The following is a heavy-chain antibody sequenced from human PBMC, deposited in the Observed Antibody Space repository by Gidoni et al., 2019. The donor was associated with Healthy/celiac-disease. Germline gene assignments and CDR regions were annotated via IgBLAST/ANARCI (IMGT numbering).Heavy chain of an antibody. V-gene: IGHV3-23*01. J-gene: IGHJ4*02. CDR3: AKDRYGAIAEAGTYY. CDR2: ISGSGFST. Sequence: EVQLLESGGGLVQPGGSLRLSCAASGFTFSNYAMSWVRQAPGKGLEWVSAISGSGFSTYYADSVKGRFTISRDNSKNTLYLQMNSLRAEDTAVYYCAKDRYGAIAEAGTYYWGQGTLVTVSS. CDR1: GFTFSNYA. D-gene: IGHD6-13*01.